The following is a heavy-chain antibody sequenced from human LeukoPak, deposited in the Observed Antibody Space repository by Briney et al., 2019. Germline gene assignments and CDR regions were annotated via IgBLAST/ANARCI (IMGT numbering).Heavy chain of an antibody. CDR1: GYTFTSYY. J-gene: IGHJ6*02. D-gene: IGHD5-18*01. Sequence: ASVKVSCKASGYTFTSYYMRWVRQALGQGLEWMGLINPSVCRTSYAQKFQGRVTMTRDTSTSTVYMELSSLRSEDTAVYYCARVPSGYSYYYYGMDVWGQGTTVTVSS. CDR3: ARVPSGYSYYYYGMDV. CDR2: INPSVCRT. V-gene: IGHV1-46*01.